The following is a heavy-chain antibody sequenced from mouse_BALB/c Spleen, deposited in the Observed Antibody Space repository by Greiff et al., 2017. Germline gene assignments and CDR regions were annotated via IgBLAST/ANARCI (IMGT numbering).Heavy chain of an antibody. Sequence: DVQLQESGPGLVKPSQSLSLTCTVTGYSITSDYAWNWIRQFPGNKLEWMGYISYSGSTSYNPSLKSRISITRDTSKNQFFLQLNSVTTEDTATYYCARGLYYYGSSYDAMDYWGQGTSVTVSS. J-gene: IGHJ4*01. D-gene: IGHD1-1*01. CDR1: GYSITSDYA. CDR2: ISYSGST. V-gene: IGHV3-2*02. CDR3: ARGLYYYGSSYDAMDY.